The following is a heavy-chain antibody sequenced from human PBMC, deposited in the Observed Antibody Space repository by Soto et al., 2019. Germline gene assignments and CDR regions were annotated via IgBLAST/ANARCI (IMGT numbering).Heavy chain of an antibody. Sequence: GGSLRLSCAASGFTFSSYGMHWVRQAPGKGLEWVAVIWYDGSNKYYADSVKGRFTISRDNSKNTLYLQMNSLRAEDTAVYYCAREGASTMVRGREEDNWFDPWGQGTLVTVSS. CDR1: GFTFSSYG. D-gene: IGHD3-10*01. V-gene: IGHV3-33*01. CDR3: AREGASTMVRGREEDNWFDP. J-gene: IGHJ5*02. CDR2: IWYDGSNK.